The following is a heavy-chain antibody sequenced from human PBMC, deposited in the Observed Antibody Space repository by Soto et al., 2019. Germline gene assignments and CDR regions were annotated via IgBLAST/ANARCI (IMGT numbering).Heavy chain of an antibody. CDR2: IYYNGST. J-gene: IGHJ4*02. D-gene: IGHD2-2*01. CDR1: GGSISSGGYY. V-gene: IGHV4-31*03. CDR3: ARGVVVVPAARGPFYDY. Sequence: QVQLQESGPGLVKPSQTLSLTCTVSGGSISSGGYYWSWIRQHPGKGLEWIGYIYYNGSTYYNPSLKSRVTISVDTSKNQFSLKLSSVTAADTAVYYCARGVVVVPAARGPFYDYWGQGTLVTVSS.